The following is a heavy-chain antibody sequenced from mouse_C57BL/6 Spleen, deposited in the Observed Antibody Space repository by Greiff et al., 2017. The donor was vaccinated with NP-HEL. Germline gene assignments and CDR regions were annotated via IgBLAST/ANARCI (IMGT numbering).Heavy chain of an antibody. Sequence: VQLQQSGPELVKPGASVKISCKASGYAFSSSWMNWVKQRPGKGLEWIGRIYPGDGATNYNGKFKGKATLTADKSSSTAYMQLSSLTSEDSAVYFCARSGSSGLYYYAMDYWGQGTSVTVSS. V-gene: IGHV1-82*01. CDR1: GYAFSSSW. CDR3: ARSGSSGLYYYAMDY. J-gene: IGHJ4*01. CDR2: IYPGDGAT. D-gene: IGHD3-2*02.